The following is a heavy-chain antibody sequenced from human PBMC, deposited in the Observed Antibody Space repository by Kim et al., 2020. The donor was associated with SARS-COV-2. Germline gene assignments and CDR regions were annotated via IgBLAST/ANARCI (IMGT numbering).Heavy chain of an antibody. D-gene: IGHD2-2*01. CDR3: ARQGPAAVLGINWFDP. CDR2: IYYSGST. J-gene: IGHJ5*02. Sequence: SETLSLTCTVSGGSISSSSYYWGWIRQPPGKGLEWIGSIYYSGSTYYNPSLKSRVTISVDTSKNQFSLKLSSVTAADTAVYYCARQGPAAVLGINWFDPWGQGTLVTVSS. CDR1: GGSISSSSYY. V-gene: IGHV4-39*01.